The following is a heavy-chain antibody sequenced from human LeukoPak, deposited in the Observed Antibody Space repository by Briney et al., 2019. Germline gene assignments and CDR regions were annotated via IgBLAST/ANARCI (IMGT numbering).Heavy chain of an antibody. Sequence: GESLKISCKGSGYSFTSYWIGWVRQRPGKGLEWMGIIYPGDSDTRYSPSFQGQVTISADKSISTAYLQWSSLKASDTAMYYCARHLSYSGSRIDYWGQGTLVTVSS. J-gene: IGHJ4*02. CDR1: GYSFTSYW. D-gene: IGHD1-26*01. CDR2: IYPGDSDT. V-gene: IGHV5-51*01. CDR3: ARHLSYSGSRIDY.